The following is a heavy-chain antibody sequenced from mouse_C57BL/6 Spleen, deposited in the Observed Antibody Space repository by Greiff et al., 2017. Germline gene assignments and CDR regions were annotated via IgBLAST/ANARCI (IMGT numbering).Heavy chain of an antibody. D-gene: IGHD2-3*01. J-gene: IGHJ4*01. CDR3: ARRWLRDYYAMDY. V-gene: IGHV14-2*01. CDR1: GYTFTSYW. CDR2: IDPEDGET. Sequence: VQLQQPGAELVKPGASVKLSCKASGYTFTSYWMHWVKQRPGRGLEWIGRIDPEDGETKYAPKFQGKATITADTSSNTAYLQLSSLTSEDTAVYYCARRWLRDYYAMDYWGQGTSVTVSS.